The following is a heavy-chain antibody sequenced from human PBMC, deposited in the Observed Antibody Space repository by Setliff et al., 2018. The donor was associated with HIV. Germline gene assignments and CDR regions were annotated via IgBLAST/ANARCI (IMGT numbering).Heavy chain of an antibody. CDR3: ARLGRAIDDGGSSLRLDF. CDR1: DDSFSNYD. CDR2: ISSSGIT. V-gene: IGHV4-4*09. Sequence: KTSETLSLTCVVSDDSFSNYDWTWIRQSPGKTLEWIGYISSSGITNYNPSLRSRVTISIETSNTRFSLWLRSVTAADTATYFCARLGRAIDDGGSSLRLDFWGQGMRVTVSS. J-gene: IGHJ4*02. D-gene: IGHD2-15*01.